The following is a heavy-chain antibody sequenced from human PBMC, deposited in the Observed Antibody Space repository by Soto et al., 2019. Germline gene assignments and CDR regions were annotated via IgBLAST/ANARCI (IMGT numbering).Heavy chain of an antibody. J-gene: IGHJ4*02. V-gene: IGHV3-7*01. CDR2: IKQDGSEK. Sequence: EVQLVESGGGLVQPGGSLRLSCAASGFTFSSYWMSWVRQAPGKGLEWVANIKQDGSEKYYVDSVKGRFTISRDNAKNSLYLQMNSLRAEDTAVYYCARDSSGYYDSSGYVGYWGQGTLVTVSS. CDR1: GFTFSSYW. CDR3: ARDSSGYYDSSGYVGY. D-gene: IGHD3-22*01.